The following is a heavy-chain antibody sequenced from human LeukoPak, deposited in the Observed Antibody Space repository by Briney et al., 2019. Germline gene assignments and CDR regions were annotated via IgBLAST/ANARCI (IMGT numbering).Heavy chain of an antibody. Sequence: GGSLRLSCAASGFTFSNAWMSWVRQAPGKGLEWAGRIKSKTDGGTTDYAAPVKGRFTISRDDSKNTAYLQMNSLKTEDTAVYYCTGSTSCRYWGQGTLVTVSS. CDR3: TGSTSCRY. CDR1: GFTFSNAW. D-gene: IGHD2-2*01. J-gene: IGHJ4*02. CDR2: IKSKTDGGTT. V-gene: IGHV3-15*01.